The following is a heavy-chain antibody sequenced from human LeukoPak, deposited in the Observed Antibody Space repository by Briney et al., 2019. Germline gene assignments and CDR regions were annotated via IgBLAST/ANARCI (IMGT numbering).Heavy chain of an antibody. V-gene: IGHV4-59*01. CDR1: GGSISSYY. Sequence: PSETLSLTCSVSGGSISSYYWSWIRQPPGKGLEWIGYIYYSGSTSYNPSLKSRVTISVDTSKNQFSLKLSSVTAADTAVYYCARYEYSSSKGAFDIWGQGTMVTVSS. CDR3: ARYEYSSSKGAFDI. CDR2: IYYSGST. D-gene: IGHD6-6*01. J-gene: IGHJ3*02.